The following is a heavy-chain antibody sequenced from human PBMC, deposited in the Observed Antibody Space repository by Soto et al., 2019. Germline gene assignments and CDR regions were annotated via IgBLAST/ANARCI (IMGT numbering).Heavy chain of an antibody. CDR2: IYYSGSS. J-gene: IGHJ3*02. V-gene: IGHV4-31*03. CDR3: ARSLRYDSSGYNAFDI. CDR1: GGSISSGGYY. Sequence: QVQLQESGPGLVKPSQTLSLTCTVSGGSISSGGYYWSWIRQHPGKGLEWIGYIYYSGSSYYNPSLKSRVTISVDTSKNQCSLKLSSVTAADTAVYYCARSLRYDSSGYNAFDIWGQGTMVTVSS. D-gene: IGHD3-22*01.